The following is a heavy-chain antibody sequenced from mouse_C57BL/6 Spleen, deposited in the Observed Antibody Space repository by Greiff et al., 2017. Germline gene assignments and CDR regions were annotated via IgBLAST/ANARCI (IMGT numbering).Heavy chain of an antibody. D-gene: IGHD1-1*01. V-gene: IGHV5-9-1*02. Sequence: EVMLVESGAGLVKPGGSLKLSCAASGFTFSSYAMSWVRQTPEKRLEWVAYISSGGDYIYYADTVQGRFTISTDNARNTLYLQMSSLKSEDTAMYYCTREPDYGDSYDVYQFAYWGQGTLVTVSA. CDR1: GFTFSSYA. CDR2: ISSGGDYI. J-gene: IGHJ3*01. CDR3: TREPDYGDSYDVYQFAY.